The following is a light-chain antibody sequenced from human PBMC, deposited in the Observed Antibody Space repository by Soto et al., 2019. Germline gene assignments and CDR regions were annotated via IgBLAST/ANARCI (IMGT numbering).Light chain of an antibody. CDR2: DAS. CDR3: QQPSNWPLT. CDR1: QSISSY. Sequence: EIALTQSPATLSLSPGERATLSCRASQSISSYLGWYQQKPGQPPRLLIYDASNRATGTPARFSGSGSGTDFTLTISTLEPEDFAVYYCQQPSNWPLTFGGGTKVDIK. J-gene: IGKJ4*01. V-gene: IGKV3-11*01.